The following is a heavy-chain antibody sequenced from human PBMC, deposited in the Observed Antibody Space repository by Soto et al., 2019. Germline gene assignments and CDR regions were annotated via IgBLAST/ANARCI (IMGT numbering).Heavy chain of an antibody. CDR1: GGSFSGYY. D-gene: IGHD3-10*01. CDR2: INHSGST. Sequence: ETLSLTCAVYGGSFSGYYWSWIRQPPGKGLEWIGEINHSGSTNYNPSLKSRVTISVDTSKNQFSLKLSSVTAADTAVYYCARTGRRGRASDYWGQGTLVTVSS. J-gene: IGHJ4*02. CDR3: ARTGRRGRASDY. V-gene: IGHV4-34*01.